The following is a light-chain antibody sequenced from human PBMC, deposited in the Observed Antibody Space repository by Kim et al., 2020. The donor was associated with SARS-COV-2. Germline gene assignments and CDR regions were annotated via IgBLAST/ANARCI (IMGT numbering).Light chain of an antibody. CDR2: DAS. CDR1: HDSNNY. J-gene: IGKJ2*01. V-gene: IGKV1-33*01. Sequence: STTIGDRVTITALASHDSNNYVNCYQKQPAKAPKLLFYDASNVAPVVPSSCTGSGSGTDFTFTISSLQAEDFETYYRQQYDNLPYTFGQGTKLEI. CDR3: QQYDNLPYT.